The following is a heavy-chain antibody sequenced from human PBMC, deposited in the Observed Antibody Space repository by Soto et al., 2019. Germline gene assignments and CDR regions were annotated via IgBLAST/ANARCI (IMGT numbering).Heavy chain of an antibody. CDR3: ARSRDTVALFAH. D-gene: IGHD5-12*01. CDR1: GDSVSGNSVT. CDR2: TYYRSKWFI. J-gene: IGHJ4*02. V-gene: IGHV6-1*01. Sequence: SQTLSLTCAISGDSVSGNSVTWHWIRQSPSRGLEWLGRTYYRSKWFIDFAPSVRSRITIKPDTTKNQFSLQLRSVTPEDTALYYCARSRDTVALFAHWGQGTPVTVS.